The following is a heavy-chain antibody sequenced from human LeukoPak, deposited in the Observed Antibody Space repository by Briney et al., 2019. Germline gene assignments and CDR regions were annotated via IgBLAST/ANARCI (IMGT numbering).Heavy chain of an antibody. CDR1: GYTFTGYY. V-gene: IGHV1-2*02. D-gene: IGHD3-3*01. Sequence: ASVKVSCKASGYTFTGYYMHWVRQAPGQGLEWMGWINPNSGGTNYAQKFQGRVTMTRDTSISTAYMELSRLRSDDTAVYYCARDRGFDDFWSGYCPRYWGQGTLVTVSS. CDR3: ARDRGFDDFWSGYCPRY. J-gene: IGHJ4*02. CDR2: INPNSGGT.